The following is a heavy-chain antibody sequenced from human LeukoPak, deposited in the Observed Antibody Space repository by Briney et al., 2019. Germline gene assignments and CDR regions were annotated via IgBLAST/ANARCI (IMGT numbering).Heavy chain of an antibody. V-gene: IGHV1-2*02. J-gene: IGHJ5*02. D-gene: IGHD3-16*01. CDR3: ARDVSAGGTNWFDP. CDR1: GYTFTGDY. CDR2: INPNSGGP. Sequence: ASVKVSCKASGYTFTGDYIHWVRQAPGQGLEWKGWINPNSGGPNYAQKFQGRVTMTRDTSISTAYMEMSRLRSDDTAVYYCARDVSAGGTNWFDPWGQGTLVTVSS.